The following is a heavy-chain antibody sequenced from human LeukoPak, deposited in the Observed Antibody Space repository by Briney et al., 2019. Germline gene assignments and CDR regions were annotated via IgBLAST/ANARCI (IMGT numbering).Heavy chain of an antibody. D-gene: IGHD4-17*01. V-gene: IGHV3-74*01. J-gene: IGHJ4*02. CDR2: INSDGSST. Sequence: GGSLRLFCAASGFTFSSYWMHWVRQAPGKGLVWVSRINSDGSSTSYADSVKGRFTISRDNAKNTLYLQMNSLRAEDTAVYYCARDRDYASFDYWGQGTLVTVSS. CDR1: GFTFSSYW. CDR3: ARDRDYASFDY.